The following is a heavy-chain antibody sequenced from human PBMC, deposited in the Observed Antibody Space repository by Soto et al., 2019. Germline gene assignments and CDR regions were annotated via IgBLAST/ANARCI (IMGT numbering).Heavy chain of an antibody. CDR2: ISAYNGNT. Sequence: ASGKVSCKASAYTFTSYVISWVRQAPGQGLEWMGWISAYNGNTNYAQKLQGRVTMTTDTSTSTAYMELRSLRSDDTAVYYCARDGSAAAAGGYYYYGMDVWGQGTTVTVSS. CDR3: ARDGSAAAAGGYYYYGMDV. J-gene: IGHJ6*02. V-gene: IGHV1-18*04. D-gene: IGHD6-13*01. CDR1: AYTFTSYV.